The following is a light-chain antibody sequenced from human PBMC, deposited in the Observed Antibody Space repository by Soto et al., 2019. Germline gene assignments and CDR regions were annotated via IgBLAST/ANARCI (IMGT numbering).Light chain of an antibody. CDR3: QQYKDWPTT. Sequence: EIVMTQSPATLSVSPGERATLSCRASQSVSSNLAWYQRKPGQAPRLLIYGASTRATGIPARFSGSGAGTDFTLTITSLQSEDFGVYFCQQYKDWPTTFGQGTKVDIK. V-gene: IGKV3-15*01. J-gene: IGKJ1*01. CDR2: GAS. CDR1: QSVSSN.